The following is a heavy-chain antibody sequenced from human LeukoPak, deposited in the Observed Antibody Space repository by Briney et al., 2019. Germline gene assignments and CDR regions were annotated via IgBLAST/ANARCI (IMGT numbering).Heavy chain of an antibody. V-gene: IGHV3-74*01. D-gene: IGHD2-15*01. Sequence: GGSLRLSCVASGFSLSGYWMYWVRQAPGKGPMYISRNNGDGSTTNYADVVKGRFTMSRDNVKNTLYLQMNSLRVEDTAVYYCARDPRNVGLAPWGQGTLVTVSS. J-gene: IGHJ5*02. CDR1: GFSLSGYW. CDR2: NNGDGSTT. CDR3: ARDPRNVGLAP.